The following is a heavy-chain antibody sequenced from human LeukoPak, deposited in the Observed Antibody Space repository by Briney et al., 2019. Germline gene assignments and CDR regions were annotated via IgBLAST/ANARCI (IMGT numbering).Heavy chain of an antibody. CDR1: GFSFSRYS. V-gene: IGHV3-21*01. D-gene: IGHD5-18*01. Sequence: GGSLRLSCAASGFSFSRYSMNWVRQAPGRGLEWVSSVSTSSSYIYYADSLKGRFTISRDNAKKSLYLQMNSLRAEDTAIYYCARGYSSGAFDIWGQGTMVTVSS. CDR2: VSTSSSYI. CDR3: ARGYSSGAFDI. J-gene: IGHJ3*02.